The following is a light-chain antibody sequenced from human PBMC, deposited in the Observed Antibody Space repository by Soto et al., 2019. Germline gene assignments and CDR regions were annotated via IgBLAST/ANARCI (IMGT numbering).Light chain of an antibody. V-gene: IGKV3-20*01. CDR1: QSVSSSY. Sequence: EIVLTQSPGTLSLSPGERATLSCRASQSVSSSYLAWYQQKPGQAPRLLIYGASSRATGIPDRFSGSGSGTDFTLTLSRLEPEDFAVYYCQQYGSSPPYIFGQGTKLEIK. J-gene: IGKJ2*01. CDR3: QQYGSSPPYI. CDR2: GAS.